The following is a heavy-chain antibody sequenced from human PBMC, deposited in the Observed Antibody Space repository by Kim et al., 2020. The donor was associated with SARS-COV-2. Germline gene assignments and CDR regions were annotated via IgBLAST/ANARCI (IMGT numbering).Heavy chain of an antibody. J-gene: IGHJ4*02. V-gene: IGHV3-30*07. D-gene: IGHD3-22*01. CDR3: ARDGSDYYDSSGYLDY. Sequence: ESVKGRLTISRDNSKNTLYLQMNGQRAEDTAVYYCARDGSDYYDSSGYLDYWGQGTLVTVSS.